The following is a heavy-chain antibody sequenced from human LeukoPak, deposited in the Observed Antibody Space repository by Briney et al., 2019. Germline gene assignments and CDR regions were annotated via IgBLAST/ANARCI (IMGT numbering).Heavy chain of an antibody. D-gene: IGHD5-24*01. CDR1: GGTFSSYA. V-gene: IGHV1-69*05. CDR3: ARDRRDGYNYFFDY. J-gene: IGHJ4*02. Sequence: SVKVSCKASGGTFSSYAISWVRQAPGQGLEWMGRIIPIFGRANYAQKFQGRVTITTDESTSTAYMELSSLRSEDTAVYYCARDRRDGYNYFFDYWGQGTLVTVSS. CDR2: IIPIFGRA.